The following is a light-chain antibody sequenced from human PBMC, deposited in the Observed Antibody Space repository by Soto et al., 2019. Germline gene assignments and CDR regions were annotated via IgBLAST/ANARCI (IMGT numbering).Light chain of an antibody. J-gene: IGKJ1*01. CDR3: QQYGRSPWT. Sequence: EIVLTQSPGTLSLSPGERATLSCRASQSVSSSFLASYQKKPDQAPRLLIYGASSSTTVIPERISGSGSGTDFSLTISGLEPEDCAVYYFQQYGRSPWTFGQGTKVEIK. CDR2: GAS. CDR1: QSVSSSF. V-gene: IGKV3-20*01.